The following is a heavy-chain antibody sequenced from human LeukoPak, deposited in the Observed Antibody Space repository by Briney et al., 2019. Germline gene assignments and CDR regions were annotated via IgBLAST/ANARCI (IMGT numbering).Heavy chain of an antibody. CDR2: MREDGTEI. Sequence: GGSLRLSCAASGFPFNVQTMSWVCQAPGKGLDWVASMREDGTEIHYVDSVKGRFTISRDNPKNSLYLQMNNLRAEDTAVYYCARGGATRGRFENWGQGTRVTVSS. D-gene: IGHD1-26*01. V-gene: IGHV3-7*01. CDR1: GFPFNVQT. J-gene: IGHJ4*02. CDR3: ARGGATRGRFEN.